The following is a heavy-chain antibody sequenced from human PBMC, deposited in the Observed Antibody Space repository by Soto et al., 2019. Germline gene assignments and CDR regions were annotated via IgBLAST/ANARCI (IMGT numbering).Heavy chain of an antibody. J-gene: IGHJ4*02. D-gene: IGHD3-22*01. V-gene: IGHV4-31*03. CDR2: IYYSGST. Sequence: QVQLQESGPGLVKPSQTLSLTCTVSGGSISSGGYYWSWIRQHPGKGLEWIGYIYYSGSTYYNPSLKSRVTRSVDTSKTQFSLKLSSVPAADTAVYYCAREGVYASSGIFWGQGTLVTVSS. CDR1: GGSISSGGYY. CDR3: AREGVYASSGIF.